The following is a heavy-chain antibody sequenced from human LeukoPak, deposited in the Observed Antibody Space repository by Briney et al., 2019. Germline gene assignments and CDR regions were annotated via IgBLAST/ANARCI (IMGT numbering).Heavy chain of an antibody. Sequence: PSETLSSPALSMVGPSVVTTGAGSASPQGRGWSGLGEINHSGSTNYNPSLKSRVTISVDTSKNQFSLKLSSVTAADTAVYYCARGGVVPAAILNYYYYYGMDVWGQGTTVTVSS. CDR1: VGPSVVTT. CDR2: INHSGST. CDR3: ARGGVVPAAILNYYYYYGMDV. D-gene: IGHD2-2*01. J-gene: IGHJ6*02. V-gene: IGHV4-34*01.